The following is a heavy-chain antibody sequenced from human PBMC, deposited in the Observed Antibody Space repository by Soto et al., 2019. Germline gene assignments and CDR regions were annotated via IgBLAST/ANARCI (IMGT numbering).Heavy chain of an antibody. V-gene: IGHV3-15*01. CDR3: TTGTAVAKYYFDF. CDR2: IKNRADGETT. D-gene: IGHD5-18*01. J-gene: IGHJ4*02. CDR1: GFTFNNAW. Sequence: EVQLVESGGGLVEPGESLRLSCAASGFTFNNAWMSWVRQAPGKGLEWVGRIKNRADGETTDYAVPVQGRFTISRDDSKNTLSLQMHSLKVEDTAVYYCTTGTAVAKYYFDFWGQGTLVTVSS.